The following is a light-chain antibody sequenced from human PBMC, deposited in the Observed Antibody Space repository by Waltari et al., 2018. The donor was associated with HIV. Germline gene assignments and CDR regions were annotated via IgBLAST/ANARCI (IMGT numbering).Light chain of an antibody. J-gene: IGLJ3*02. CDR3: SSYTSGTTWV. Sequence: QSALTQPASVSGSPGQSITISCTGTSSDIGGYNYVSWHQHHPGRAPKLIIFEVINRPSVVSNRFSGSKSGNTASLIISGLLAEDDADYYCSSYTSGTTWVFGGRTKLTVL. CDR1: SSDIGGYNY. V-gene: IGLV2-14*01. CDR2: EVI.